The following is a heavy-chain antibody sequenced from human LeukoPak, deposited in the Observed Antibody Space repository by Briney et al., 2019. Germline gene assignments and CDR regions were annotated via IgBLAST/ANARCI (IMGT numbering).Heavy chain of an antibody. V-gene: IGHV1-18*01. CDR1: GYTFTSYG. CDR2: ISTYNGNT. J-gene: IGHJ4*02. Sequence: ASVKVSCKTSGYTFTSYGISWVRQAPGHGLEWMGWISTYNGNTNYAQNLQGRVIMTTDTSTSTAFMELRSLRSDDTAVYYCARDTYNSGWCSDYWGQGTLVTVSS. D-gene: IGHD6-19*01. CDR3: ARDTYNSGWCSDY.